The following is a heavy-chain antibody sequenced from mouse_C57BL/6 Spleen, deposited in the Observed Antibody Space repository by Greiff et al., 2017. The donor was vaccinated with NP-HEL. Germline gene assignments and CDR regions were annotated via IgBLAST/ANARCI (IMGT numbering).Heavy chain of an antibody. Sequence: QVQLQQPGAELVKPGASVKLSCKASGYTFTSYWMQWVKQRPGQGLEWIGEIDPSDSYTNYNQKFKGKATLTVDTSSSTAYMQLSSLTSEDSAVYYCARSAYYYGSSPFDYWGQGTTLTVSS. CDR2: IDPSDSYT. V-gene: IGHV1-50*01. CDR1: GYTFTSYW. D-gene: IGHD1-1*01. CDR3: ARSAYYYGSSPFDY. J-gene: IGHJ2*01.